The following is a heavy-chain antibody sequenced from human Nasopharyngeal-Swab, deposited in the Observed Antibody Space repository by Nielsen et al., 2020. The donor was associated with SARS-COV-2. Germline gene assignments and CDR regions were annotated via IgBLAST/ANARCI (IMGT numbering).Heavy chain of an antibody. D-gene: IGHD5-24*01. CDR1: GGSFNGFY. J-gene: IGHJ6*02. CDR3: ARAGRVGDAYTGLDV. Sequence: SETLSLTCSVSGGSFNGFYWNWIRQLPGKGLEWIGEINHNERTNYNPSLKSRVTMSVDTSTNQVSLKLNSLTATDTAVYYCARAGRVGDAYTGLDVWGQGTTVTVSS. V-gene: IGHV4-34*01. CDR2: INHNERT.